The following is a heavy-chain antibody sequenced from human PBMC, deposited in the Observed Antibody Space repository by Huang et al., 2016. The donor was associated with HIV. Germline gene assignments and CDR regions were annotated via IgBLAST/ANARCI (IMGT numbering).Heavy chain of an antibody. CDR1: GFTFSSYA. J-gene: IGHJ4*02. CDR3: AKDADTSGYDVLGPFGS. V-gene: IGHV3-23*01. Sequence: EVLLLESGGGLVQPGGSLRLSCVASGFTFSSYAMSWVSQAPGNGLEWGSGITEGSNNRYYARSVKGRFAVSRDDSTNTLYLQMNSLRAEDTAVYYCAKDADTSGYDVLGPFGSWGQGTLVTVSS. CDR2: ITEGSNNR. D-gene: IGHD3-3*01.